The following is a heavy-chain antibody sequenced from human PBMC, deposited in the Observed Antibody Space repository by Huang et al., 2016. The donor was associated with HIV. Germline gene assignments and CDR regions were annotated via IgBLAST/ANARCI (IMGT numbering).Heavy chain of an antibody. CDR2: MYYRGST. V-gene: IGHV4-39*01. Sequence: QVQLQESGPGLVRPSETLSLTCIVSGVSINSRTYYWGWIRQPPGRGLEWLGSMYYRGSTYYSPSLKSRVTRSIDTSKNEFSLKLGSVTAADTAVYYCARHAGTSRRYYFDFWGRGTLVTVSS. CDR1: GVSINSRTYY. J-gene: IGHJ4*02. CDR3: ARHAGTSRRYYFDF. D-gene: IGHD2-2*01.